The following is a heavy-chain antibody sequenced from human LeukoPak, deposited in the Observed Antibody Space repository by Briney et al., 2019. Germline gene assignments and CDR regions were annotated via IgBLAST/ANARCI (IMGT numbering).Heavy chain of an antibody. V-gene: IGHV3-9*01. CDR3: NWFDP. CDR1: GFTFDDYT. CDR2: ISWNSGSI. Sequence: GGSLRLSCAASGFTFDDYTMHWVRQAPGKGLEWVSGISWNSGSIGYADSVKGRFTISRDNAKNSLYLQMNSLRAEDTALYYYNWFDPWGQGTLVTVSS. J-gene: IGHJ5*02.